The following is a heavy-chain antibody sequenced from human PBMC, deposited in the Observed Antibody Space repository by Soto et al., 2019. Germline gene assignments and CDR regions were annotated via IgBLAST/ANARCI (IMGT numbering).Heavy chain of an antibody. J-gene: IGHJ5*02. Sequence: QVRLQQWGTGLLKSSETLSLTCAMYGVSFSGYYWSWLRQPPGKGLEWIGEINHSGSPNYNPSLKRRVTISVDTSKHQFSLQMTSVTAADTAVYYCATANWSHHYFDPWGQGTRVTVSS. CDR2: INHSGSP. CDR3: ATANWSHHYFDP. D-gene: IGHD1-1*01. CDR1: GVSFSGYY. V-gene: IGHV4-34*01.